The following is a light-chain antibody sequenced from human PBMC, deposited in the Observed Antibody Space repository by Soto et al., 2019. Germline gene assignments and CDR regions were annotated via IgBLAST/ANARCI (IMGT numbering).Light chain of an antibody. J-gene: IGLJ2*01. V-gene: IGLV1-44*01. CDR1: SSNIGSNT. Sequence: QSVLTQPPSASGTPGQRVTISCSGSSSNIGSNTVNWYQQLPGTAPKLLIYSNNQRPSGVPDRFSGFKSGTSASLAISGLQSEDEADYYCAAWDDSLNGGVFGGGTKVTVL. CDR2: SNN. CDR3: AAWDDSLNGGV.